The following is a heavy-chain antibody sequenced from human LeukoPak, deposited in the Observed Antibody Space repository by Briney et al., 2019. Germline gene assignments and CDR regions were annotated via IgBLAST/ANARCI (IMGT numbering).Heavy chain of an antibody. Sequence: PGGSLRLSCAASGFTFSSYGMHWVRQAPGKGLEWVANIKQDGSEKYYVDSVRGRFTISRDNSKNTLYLQMNSLRAEDTAIYYCAKSKEDCCGSFDPWGQGTLVTVSS. V-gene: IGHV3-7*03. J-gene: IGHJ5*02. CDR1: GFTFSSYG. CDR2: IKQDGSEK. D-gene: IGHD2-15*01. CDR3: AKSKEDCCGSFDP.